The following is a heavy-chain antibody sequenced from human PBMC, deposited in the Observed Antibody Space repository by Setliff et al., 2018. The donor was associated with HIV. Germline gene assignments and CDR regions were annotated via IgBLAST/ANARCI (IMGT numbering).Heavy chain of an antibody. CDR1: GVSISGHY. Sequence: SETLSLTCSVSGVSISGHYWTWVRQPPGKGLEWIGYIYTSGTTEYNPSLESRVTISLDTAKDQVSLKLRSVTAADTALYYCARLIHTGLLYLDYWGLGMLVTGS. D-gene: IGHD2-8*02. J-gene: IGHJ4*02. CDR3: ARLIHTGLLYLDY. CDR2: IYTSGTT. V-gene: IGHV4-4*09.